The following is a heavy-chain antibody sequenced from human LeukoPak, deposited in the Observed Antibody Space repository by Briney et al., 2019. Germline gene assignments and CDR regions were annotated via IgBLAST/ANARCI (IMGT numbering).Heavy chain of an antibody. CDR1: GFTFATYG. CDR2: IKQDGSEK. CDR3: ARSRPYYDILTGDTTYYFDY. V-gene: IGHV3-7*01. D-gene: IGHD3-9*01. Sequence: GGSLRLSCAASGFTFATYGMNWVRQAPGKGLEWVANIKQDGSEKYYVDSVKGRFTISRDNAKNSLYLQMNSLRAEDTAVYYCARSRPYYDILTGDTTYYFDYWGQGTLVTVSS. J-gene: IGHJ4*02.